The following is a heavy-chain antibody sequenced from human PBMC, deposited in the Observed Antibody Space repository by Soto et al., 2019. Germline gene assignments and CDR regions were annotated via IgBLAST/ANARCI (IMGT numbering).Heavy chain of an antibody. CDR2: INAGNGNT. V-gene: IGHV1-3*01. J-gene: IGHJ3*02. CDR3: ARDLCSSTSCYRDNAFDI. CDR1: GYTFTSYA. Sequence: ASVKVSCKASGYTFTSYAMHWVRQAPGQRLEWMGWINAGNGNTNYSQKFQGRVTITRDTSASTAYMELSSLRSEDTAVYYCARDLCSSTSCYRDNAFDIWGQGTMVTVSS. D-gene: IGHD2-2*02.